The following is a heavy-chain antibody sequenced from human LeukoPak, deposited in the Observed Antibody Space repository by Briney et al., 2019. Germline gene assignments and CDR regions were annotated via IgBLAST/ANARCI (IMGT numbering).Heavy chain of an antibody. Sequence: SETLSLTCAVSGYSISSGHFWAWIRQPPGKGQDWIGTVYYSGSTFYNPSLKSRVTISVDTSKNQFSLKLSSVTAADTAVYYCVRGADHDSSGFYWGYWGQGTLVTVSS. CDR3: VRGADHDSSGFYWGY. CDR2: VYYSGST. J-gene: IGHJ4*02. D-gene: IGHD3-22*01. V-gene: IGHV4-38-2*01. CDR1: GYSISSGHF.